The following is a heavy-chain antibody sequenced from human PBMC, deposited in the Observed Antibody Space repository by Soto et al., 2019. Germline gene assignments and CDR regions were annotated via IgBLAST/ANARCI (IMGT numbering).Heavy chain of an antibody. V-gene: IGHV4-34*01. CDR3: ARGGDYHDSGGSFDY. CDR1: GGSFSGYY. Sequence: SETLSLTCAVYGGSFSGYYWSWIRQPPGKGLEWIGEINHSGSTNYNPSLKSRVTISVDTSKNQFSLKLSSVTAADTAVYYCARGGDYHDSGGSFDYWGQGTLVTVSS. D-gene: IGHD3-22*01. CDR2: INHSGST. J-gene: IGHJ4*02.